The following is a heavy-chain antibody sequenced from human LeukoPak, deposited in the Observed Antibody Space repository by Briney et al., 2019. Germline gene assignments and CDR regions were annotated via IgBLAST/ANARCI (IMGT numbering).Heavy chain of an antibody. V-gene: IGHV3-48*01. CDR2: ISSSSSTI. CDR1: GFTFSSYS. J-gene: IGHJ4*02. Sequence: PGKSLRLSCAASGFTFSSYSMNWVRQAPGKGLEWVSYISSSSSTIYYADSVKGRFTISRDNAKNSLYLQMNSLRAEDTAVYYCARAGYDILTGYFDYWGQGTLVTVSS. D-gene: IGHD3-9*01. CDR3: ARAGYDILTGYFDY.